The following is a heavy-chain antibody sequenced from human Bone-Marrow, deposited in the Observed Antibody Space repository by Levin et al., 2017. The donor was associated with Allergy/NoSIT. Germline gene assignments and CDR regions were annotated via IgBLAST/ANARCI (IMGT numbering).Heavy chain of an antibody. J-gene: IGHJ3*02. CDR2: IDWNDDK. D-gene: IGHD3-10*01. V-gene: IGHV2-70*01. CDR3: ARTRHTGDDAFDI. CDR1: GFSLTTSGMC. Sequence: SGPTLVKPTQSLTLTCTFSGFSLTTSGMCVGWIRQPPGKALEWLALIDWNDDKYYYPSLKTRLAISMDTSRNQVVLTVTDMDPLDAATYYCARTRHTGDDAFDIWGQGTMVTVSS.